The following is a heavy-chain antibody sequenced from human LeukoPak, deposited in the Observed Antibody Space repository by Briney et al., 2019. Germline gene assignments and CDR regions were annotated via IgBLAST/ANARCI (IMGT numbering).Heavy chain of an antibody. CDR3: ARNPAGIGDY. CDR1: GFTFSTYN. J-gene: IGHJ4*02. V-gene: IGHV3-48*02. Sequence: PGGSLRLSCAASGFTFSTYNMNRVRQAPGKGLEWVSFISSGSRIIYYADSVKGRFTVSRDNAKNSLYLQMNSLRDEDTAVYYCARNPAGIGDYWGQGTLVTVSS. CDR2: ISSGSRII. D-gene: IGHD1-26*01.